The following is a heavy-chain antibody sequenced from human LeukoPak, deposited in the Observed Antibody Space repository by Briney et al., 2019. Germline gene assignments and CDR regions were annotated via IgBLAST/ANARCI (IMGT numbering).Heavy chain of an antibody. J-gene: IGHJ4*02. CDR3: ARDYETVVTPGY. Sequence: SETLSLTCTVSGGSISSGDYYWSWIRQPPGKGLEWIGYIYYSGSTYYNPSLKSRVTISVDTSKNQFSLKLSSVTAADTAVYYCARDYETVVTPGYWGQGTLVTVSS. CDR1: GGSISSGDYY. D-gene: IGHD4-23*01. CDR2: IYYSGST. V-gene: IGHV4-30-4*08.